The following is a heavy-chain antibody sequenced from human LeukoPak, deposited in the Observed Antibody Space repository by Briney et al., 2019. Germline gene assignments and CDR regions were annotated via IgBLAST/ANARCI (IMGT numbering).Heavy chain of an antibody. J-gene: IGHJ5*02. CDR3: ARVFPSMVRGLDP. CDR2: INPNSGGT. D-gene: IGHD3-10*01. Sequence: ASVKVSCKASGYTFTGYYMHWVRQAPGQGLEWMGWINPNSGGTNYAQKFQGRVTMTTDTSTSTAYMELRSLRSDDTAVYYCARVFPSMVRGLDPWGQGTLVTVSS. V-gene: IGHV1-2*02. CDR1: GYTFTGYY.